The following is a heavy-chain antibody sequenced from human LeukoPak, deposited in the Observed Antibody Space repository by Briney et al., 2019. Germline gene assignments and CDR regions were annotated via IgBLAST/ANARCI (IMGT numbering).Heavy chain of an antibody. CDR1: GGSISSGRDY. CDR3: VKSYYDSTGYSGWFDP. D-gene: IGHD3-22*01. V-gene: IGHV4-61*02. J-gene: IGHJ5*02. Sequence: NASETLTLTYTVSGGSISSGRDYWHWIRQPAGKGLEWIGRIYTSGTTHYNPSLKSRVTMSLDTSRNQVSLKLSSVTAADTAVYYCVKSYYDSTGYSGWFDPWGQGTLVTVSS. CDR2: IYTSGTT.